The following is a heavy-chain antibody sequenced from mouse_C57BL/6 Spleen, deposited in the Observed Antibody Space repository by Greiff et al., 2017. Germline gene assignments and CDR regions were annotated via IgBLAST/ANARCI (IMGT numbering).Heavy chain of an antibody. CDR1: GYTFTSYG. D-gene: IGHD1-1*01. V-gene: IGHV1-81*01. Sequence: LVESGAELARPGASVKLSCKASGYTFTSYGISWVKQRTGQGLEWIGEIYPRSGNTYYNEKFKGKATLTADKSSSTAYMELRSLTSEDSAVYFCARAYGSSYLRYFEVWGTGTTVTVSS. J-gene: IGHJ1*03. CDR3: ARAYGSSYLRYFEV. CDR2: IYPRSGNT.